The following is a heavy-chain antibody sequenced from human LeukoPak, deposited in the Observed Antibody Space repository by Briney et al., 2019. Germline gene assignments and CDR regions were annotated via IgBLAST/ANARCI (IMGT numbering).Heavy chain of an antibody. J-gene: IGHJ4*02. V-gene: IGHV3-21*01. CDR1: GCTFSSYT. D-gene: IGHD3-10*02. CDR3: ARRGYYVFDY. CDR2: ISSSSTYI. Sequence: GGSLRLSCAASGCTFSSYTVNWVRQAPGKGLEWVSSISSSSTYIYYADSVKGRFTISRDNAKNSLYLQMNSLRAEDTAVYYCARRGYYVFDYWGQGTLVTVSS.